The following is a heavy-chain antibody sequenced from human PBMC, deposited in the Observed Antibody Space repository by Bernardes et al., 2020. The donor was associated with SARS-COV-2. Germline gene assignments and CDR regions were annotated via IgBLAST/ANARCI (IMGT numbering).Heavy chain of an antibody. J-gene: IGHJ4*02. CDR1: GFTVSSNY. V-gene: IGHV3-66*02. D-gene: IGHD6-13*01. CDR2: IYSGGST. Sequence: GSLRLSCAASGFTVSSNYMSWVRQAPGKGLEWVSVIYSGGSTYYADSVKGRFTISRDNSKNTLYLQMNSLRAEDTAVYYCARDEIAAAGTGFDYWGQGTLVTVSS. CDR3: ARDEIAAAGTGFDY.